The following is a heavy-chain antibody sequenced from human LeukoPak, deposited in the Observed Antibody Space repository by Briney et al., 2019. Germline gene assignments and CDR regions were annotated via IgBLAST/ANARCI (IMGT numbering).Heavy chain of an antibody. V-gene: IGHV1-2*02. CDR2: INPNSGGT. Sequence: ASVKVSCKASGYTFTGYYMHWVRQAPGQGLEWMGWINPNSGGTNYAQKFQGRVTMTRDTSTSTAYMELSRLRSDDTAVYYCARDRTFRSTSCYGYWGQGTLVTVSS. CDR3: ARDRTFRSTSCYGY. D-gene: IGHD2-2*01. J-gene: IGHJ4*02. CDR1: GYTFTGYY.